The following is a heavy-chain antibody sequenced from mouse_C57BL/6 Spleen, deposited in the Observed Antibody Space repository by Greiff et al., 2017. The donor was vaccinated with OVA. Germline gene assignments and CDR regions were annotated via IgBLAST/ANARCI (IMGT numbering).Heavy chain of an antibody. V-gene: IGHV5-17*01. J-gene: IGHJ2*01. CDR2: ISSGSSTI. Sequence: EVQGVESGGGLVKPGGSLKLSCAASGFTFSDYGMHWVRQAPEKGLEWVAYISSGSSTIYYADTVKGRFTISRDNAKNTLFLQMTSLRSEDTAMYYCARTYYGSRGYFDYWGQGTTLTVSS. CDR3: ARTYYGSRGYFDY. D-gene: IGHD1-1*01. CDR1: GFTFSDYG.